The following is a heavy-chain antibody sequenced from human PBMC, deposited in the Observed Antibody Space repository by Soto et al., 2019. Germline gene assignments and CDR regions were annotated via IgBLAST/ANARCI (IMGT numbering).Heavy chain of an antibody. CDR2: IIPIFGTA. CDR3: ARVTTIMGVSYGMDV. CDR1: GGTFSSYA. V-gene: IGHV1-69*01. Sequence: QVQLVQSGAEVKKPGSSVKVSCKASGGTFSSYAISWVRQSPGQGLEWMGGIIPIFGTANYAQKFQGRVTITADESTSTAYMELSSLRSEDTAVDYCARVTTIMGVSYGMDVWGQGTTVTVSS. J-gene: IGHJ6*02. D-gene: IGHD3-16*01.